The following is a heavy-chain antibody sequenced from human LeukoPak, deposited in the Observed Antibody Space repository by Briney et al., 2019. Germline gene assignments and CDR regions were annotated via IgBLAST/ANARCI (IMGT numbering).Heavy chain of an antibody. V-gene: IGHV4-30-2*01. CDR2: IYHSGST. D-gene: IGHD3-22*01. Sequence: SETLSLTCTVSGGSISSGGYYWSWIRQPPGKGLEWIGYIYHSGSTYYNPSLKSRVTISVDRSKNQFSLKLSSVTGADTAVYYCARDSSGYYRFDPWGQGTLVTVSS. CDR3: ARDSSGYYRFDP. CDR1: GGSISSGGYY. J-gene: IGHJ5*02.